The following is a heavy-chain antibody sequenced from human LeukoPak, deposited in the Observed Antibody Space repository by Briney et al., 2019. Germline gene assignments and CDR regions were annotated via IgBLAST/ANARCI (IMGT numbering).Heavy chain of an antibody. V-gene: IGHV4-39*01. CDR1: GGSISSSSYY. CDR2: IYYSGST. Sequence: SETLSLTCTVSGGSISSSSYYWGWIRQPPGKGLEWIGSIYYSGSTYYNPSLKSRVTISVDTSKNQFSLKLSSVTAADTAVYYCARGYGDYGFDYWGQGTLVTVPS. D-gene: IGHD4-17*01. CDR3: ARGYGDYGFDY. J-gene: IGHJ4*02.